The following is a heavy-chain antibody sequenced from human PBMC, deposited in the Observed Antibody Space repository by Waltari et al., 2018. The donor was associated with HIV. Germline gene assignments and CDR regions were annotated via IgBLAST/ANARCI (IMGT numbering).Heavy chain of an antibody. Sequence: QVQLVEAGGGVVQPGGSLRLSCAATGFTFSRYGMLWVRQAPGKGLEWVAVIWHDETNKYYADSVTGRFTISRDNSMNTLYLQMNSLRAEDTAMYYCAKEDSSSSDPHYFDYWGQGTLVTVSS. V-gene: IGHV3-30*02. CDR3: AKEDSSSSDPHYFDY. J-gene: IGHJ4*02. CDR1: GFTFSRYG. D-gene: IGHD6-6*01. CDR2: IWHDETNK.